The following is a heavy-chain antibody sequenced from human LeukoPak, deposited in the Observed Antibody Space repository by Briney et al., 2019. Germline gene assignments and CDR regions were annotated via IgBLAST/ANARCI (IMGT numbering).Heavy chain of an antibody. D-gene: IGHD3-3*01. CDR1: GFTFGDYA. Sequence: GGSLRLSCTASGFTFGDYAMSWFRQAPGKGLEWVGFIRSKAYGGTTEYAASVKGRFTISRDDSKSIAYLQMNSLKTEDTAVYYRTRVALPYDFWSGYYSFDYWGQGTLVTVSS. CDR2: IRSKAYGGTT. V-gene: IGHV3-49*03. CDR3: TRVALPYDFWSGYYSFDY. J-gene: IGHJ4*02.